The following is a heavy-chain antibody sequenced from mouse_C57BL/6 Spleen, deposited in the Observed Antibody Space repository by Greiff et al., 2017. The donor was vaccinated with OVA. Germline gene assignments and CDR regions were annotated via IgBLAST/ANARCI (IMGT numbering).Heavy chain of an antibody. CDR1: GYSFTGYY. J-gene: IGHJ2*01. D-gene: IGHD4-1*01. Sequence: VQLQQSGPELVKPGASVKISCKASGYSFTGYYMNWVKQSPEKSLEWIGEINPSTGGTTYNQKFKAKATLTVDKSSSTAYMQLKSLTSEDSAVYYCARFGNWYHFDYWGQGTTLTVSS. V-gene: IGHV1-42*01. CDR2: INPSTGGT. CDR3: ARFGNWYHFDY.